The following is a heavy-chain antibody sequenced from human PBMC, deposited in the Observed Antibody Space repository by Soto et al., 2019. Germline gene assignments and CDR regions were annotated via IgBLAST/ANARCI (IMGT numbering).Heavy chain of an antibody. CDR3: AKMGYSSGWFTFDY. CDR2: IYYSGST. J-gene: IGHJ4*02. V-gene: IGHV4-59*01. D-gene: IGHD6-19*01. CDR1: GGSISSYY. Sequence: QVQLQESGPGLVKPSETLSLTCTVSGGSISSYYWSWIRQPPGKGLEWIGYIYYSGSTNYNPSLKSRVTISVDTSKTQFSLKLSSVTAADTAVYYCAKMGYSSGWFTFDYWGQGTLVTVSS.